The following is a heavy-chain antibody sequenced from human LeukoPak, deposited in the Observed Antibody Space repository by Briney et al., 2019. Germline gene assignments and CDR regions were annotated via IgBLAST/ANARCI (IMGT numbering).Heavy chain of an antibody. CDR2: INPNSGGT. Sequence: ASVKVSCKASGYTFAGYYLHWVRQAPGQGLEWIGWINPNSGGTNYAQKFQGRVTMTRVTSISTAYMELSRLRSDDTAVDYCARAGAVVDNWFDPWGQGTLVTVSS. V-gene: IGHV1-2*02. D-gene: IGHD2-15*01. J-gene: IGHJ5*02. CDR3: ARAGAVVDNWFDP. CDR1: GYTFAGYY.